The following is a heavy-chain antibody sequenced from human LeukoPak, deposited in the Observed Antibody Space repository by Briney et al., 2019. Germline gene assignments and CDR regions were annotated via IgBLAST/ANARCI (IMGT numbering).Heavy chain of an antibody. Sequence: PGGSLRLSCAASGFSFSIHAMHWVRQAPGRGLEWVAVISFDATNKYYADSVKGRFTISRDNSKNTLYLQMNSLRAEDTAIYYCARGPSSDYGGWGQGTLVTVSS. V-gene: IGHV3-30*14. J-gene: IGHJ4*02. CDR3: ARGPSSDYGG. CDR2: ISFDATNK. CDR1: GFSFSIHA. D-gene: IGHD3-22*01.